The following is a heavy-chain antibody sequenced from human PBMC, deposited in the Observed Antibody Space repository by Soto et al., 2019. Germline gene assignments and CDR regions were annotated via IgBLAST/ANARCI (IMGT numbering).Heavy chain of an antibody. D-gene: IGHD3-10*01. CDR1: GFTFSTYG. CDR3: XXXXXXXXXXXXXGADS. J-gene: IGHJ4*02. V-gene: IGHV3-30*03. CDR2: VSYDGSRK. Sequence: QVQVVESGGGVVQPGRSLTLSCAASGFTFSTYGMHWVRXXXXXXXXXXXIVSYDGSRKHYVDSVKGRFAISRDNSMXXXXXXXXXXXXXXXXXXXXXXXXXXXXXXXXXGADSWGQGTLVTVSS.